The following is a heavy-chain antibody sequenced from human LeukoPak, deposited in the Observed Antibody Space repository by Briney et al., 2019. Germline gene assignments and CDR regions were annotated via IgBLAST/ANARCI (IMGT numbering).Heavy chain of an antibody. V-gene: IGHV4-39*01. CDR2: VEYSGST. J-gene: IGHJ5*02. D-gene: IGHD3-9*01. Sequence: SETLSLTCTVSGGSISSSSYYWGWIRQPPGNGLEWIGSVEYSGSTYYNPSLKSRVTISVDTSKNQFSLKLSSVTAADTAVYYCARPLYDILTGYADGFDPWGQGTLVTVSS. CDR1: GGSISSSSYY. CDR3: ARPLYDILTGYADGFDP.